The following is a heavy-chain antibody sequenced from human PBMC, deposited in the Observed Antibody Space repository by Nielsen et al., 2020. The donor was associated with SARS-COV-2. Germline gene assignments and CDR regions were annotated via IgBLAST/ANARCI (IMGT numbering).Heavy chain of an antibody. CDR2: IYPGDSDT. J-gene: IGHJ5*02. CDR3: ARAQLWFGEPAPFDP. V-gene: IGHV5-51*01. D-gene: IGHD3-10*01. CDR1: GYSFTSYW. Sequence: GESLKISCKGSGYSFTSYWIGWVRQMPGKGLEWMGIIYPGDSDTRYSPSFQGQVTISADKSISTAYLQWSSLKASDTAMYYCARAQLWFGEPAPFDPRGQGTLVTVSS.